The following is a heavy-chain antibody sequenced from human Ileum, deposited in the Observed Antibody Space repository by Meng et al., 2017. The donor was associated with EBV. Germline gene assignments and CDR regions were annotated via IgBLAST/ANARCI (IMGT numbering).Heavy chain of an antibody. Sequence: VPLQYSVLGMWKPSATLAIPCAISGGSISSDYWWSWVRQSPKKGLEWIGEMNPTVPTYYNPSLKGRVSISIDKSKNQLSLKLNSVTAADTAVYYCVRGGTYYLSYWGQGSLVTVSS. J-gene: IGHJ4*02. D-gene: IGHD1-26*01. CDR2: MNPTVPT. V-gene: IGHV4-4*02. CDR3: VRGGTYYLSY. CDR1: GGSISSDYW.